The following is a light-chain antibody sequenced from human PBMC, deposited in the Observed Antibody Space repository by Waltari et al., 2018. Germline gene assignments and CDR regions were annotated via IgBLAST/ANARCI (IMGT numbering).Light chain of an antibody. V-gene: IGKV3-11*01. Sequence: IVLTQSPATLSLSPGDRATLSCTASQSISSQLAWYQQRPGQAPRILIDDASNRAAGIPARFSGSGSGTDFSLTISSLEPEDVVVYYCQLRGHWPMYTFGQGTKLEIK. CDR3: QLRGHWPMYT. CDR2: DAS. CDR1: QSISSQ. J-gene: IGKJ2*01.